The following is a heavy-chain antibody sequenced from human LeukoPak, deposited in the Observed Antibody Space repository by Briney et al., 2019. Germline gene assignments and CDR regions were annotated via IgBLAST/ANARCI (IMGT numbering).Heavy chain of an antibody. CDR3: AYSSGWYVHD. D-gene: IGHD6-19*01. Sequence: PGGSLRLSCAASGFTFSSYWMHWVRQAPGKGLVWVSRINSDGSTTSYADSVKGRFTISRDNSKNTLYLQMNSLRAEDTAVYYCAYSSGWYVHDWGQGTLVTVSS. CDR2: INSDGSTT. CDR1: GFTFSSYW. J-gene: IGHJ4*02. V-gene: IGHV3-74*01.